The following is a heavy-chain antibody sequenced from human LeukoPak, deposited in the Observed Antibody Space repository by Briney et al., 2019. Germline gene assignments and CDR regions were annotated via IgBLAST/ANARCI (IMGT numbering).Heavy chain of an antibody. CDR3: ARGRVPWYDTAMATRAWYFDL. D-gene: IGHD5-18*01. V-gene: IGHV4-59*08. CDR1: GGSISSYY. Sequence: PSETLSLTCTVSGGSISSYYRSWIRQPPGKGLEGSGYIYFSGNTIYNPSLKSRVTISVDTSKNQFSLKLSSVTAADTAVYYCARGRVPWYDTAMATRAWYFDLWGRGTLVTVSS. J-gene: IGHJ2*01. CDR2: IYFSGNT.